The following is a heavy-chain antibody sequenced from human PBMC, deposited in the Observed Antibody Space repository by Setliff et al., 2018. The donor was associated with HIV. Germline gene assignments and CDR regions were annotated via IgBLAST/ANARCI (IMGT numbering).Heavy chain of an antibody. D-gene: IGHD1-1*01. CDR1: GDSISSSIYY. J-gene: IGHJ6*03. CDR2: IYYTGSP. Sequence: PSETLSLTCTVSGDSISSSIYYWGWVRQPPGKGLEWIGGIYYTGSPFYNPSLKSRVTISVDTSKNQFSLKLTSVTAADTAVYYCARDWNHYFYYMDVWGKGTTVTVSS. CDR3: ARDWNHYFYYMDV. V-gene: IGHV4-39*02.